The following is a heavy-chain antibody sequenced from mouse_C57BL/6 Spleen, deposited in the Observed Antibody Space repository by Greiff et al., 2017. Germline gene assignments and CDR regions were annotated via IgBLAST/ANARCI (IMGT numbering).Heavy chain of an antibody. V-gene: IGHV5-6*01. CDR1: GFTFSSYG. CDR2: IRSGGSYT. CDR3: ARSYYDGAMDY. D-gene: IGHD2-10*01. Sequence: VQLKESGGDLVKPGGSLKLSCAASGFTFSSYGMSWVRQTPDKRLEWVATIRSGGSYTYYPDSVKGRFTISRDNAKNTLYLQMSSLKSEDTAMYYCARSYYDGAMDYWGQGTSVTVSS. J-gene: IGHJ4*01.